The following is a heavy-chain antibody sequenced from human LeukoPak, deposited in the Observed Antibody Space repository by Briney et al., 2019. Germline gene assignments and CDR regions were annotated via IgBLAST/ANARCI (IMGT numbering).Heavy chain of an antibody. CDR3: ARETDSYGMDV. CDR1: GGSISSGDYY. Sequence: PSQTLSLTCTVSGGSISSGDYYWSWIRQPPGKGLEWIGYIYYSGSTYYNPSLKSRVTISVGTSKNQFSLKLSSVTAADTAVYYCARETDSYGMDVWGQGTTVTVSS. V-gene: IGHV4-30-4*01. J-gene: IGHJ6*02. CDR2: IYYSGST.